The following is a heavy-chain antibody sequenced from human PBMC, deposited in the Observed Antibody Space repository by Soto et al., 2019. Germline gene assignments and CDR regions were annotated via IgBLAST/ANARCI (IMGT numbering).Heavy chain of an antibody. CDR1: GYTFTGYY. D-gene: IGHD3-10*01. V-gene: IGHV1-3*01. CDR2: INAGNGNT. J-gene: IGHJ4*02. Sequence: APVKVSCKASGYTFTGYYMHWVRQAPGQRLEWMGWINAGNGNTKYSQKFQGRVTITRDTSASTAYMELSSLRSEDTAVYYCARDLTIQRPFGYLGQGTLVTVSS. CDR3: ARDLTIQRPFGY.